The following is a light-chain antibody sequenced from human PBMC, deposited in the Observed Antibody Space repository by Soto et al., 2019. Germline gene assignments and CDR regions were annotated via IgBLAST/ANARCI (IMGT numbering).Light chain of an antibody. Sequence: DIQMTQSPSSLSASVGDRVTITCRASQSISRYLNWYQQKPGKAPKLLIYATSSLQSGVPSRFSGSASGTHFTFTISSLEPEDFATYYCQQYDNLPLSFGGGTKVDNK. V-gene: IGKV1-33*01. CDR2: ATS. CDR3: QQYDNLPLS. CDR1: QSISRY. J-gene: IGKJ4*01.